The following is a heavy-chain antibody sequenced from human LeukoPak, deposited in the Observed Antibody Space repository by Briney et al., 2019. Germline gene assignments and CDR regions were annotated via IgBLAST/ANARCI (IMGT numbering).Heavy chain of an antibody. Sequence: GRSLRLSCAASGFTFSSYAMHWVRQAPGKGLEWVAVISYDGSNKYYADSVKGRFTISRDNSKNTLYLQMNSLRAEDTAVYYCARDHYDILTGYRSYYFDYWGQGTLVTVSS. V-gene: IGHV3-30-3*01. J-gene: IGHJ4*02. D-gene: IGHD3-9*01. CDR2: ISYDGSNK. CDR1: GFTFSSYA. CDR3: ARDHYDILTGYRSYYFDY.